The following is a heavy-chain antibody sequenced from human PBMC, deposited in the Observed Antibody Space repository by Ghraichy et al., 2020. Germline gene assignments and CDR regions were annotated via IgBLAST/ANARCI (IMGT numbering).Heavy chain of an antibody. D-gene: IGHD6-13*01. CDR3: AREMYSSSWVKAHNWFDP. J-gene: IGHJ5*02. V-gene: IGHV4-61*01. CDR2: IYYSGST. CDR1: GDSVTSSRYY. Sequence: SQTLSLTCTVSGDSVTSSRYYWGWIRQPPGKGLEWIGYIYYSGSTNYNPSLKSRVTISVDTSKNQFSLKLSSVTAADTAVYYCAREMYSSSWVKAHNWFDPWGQGTLVTVSS.